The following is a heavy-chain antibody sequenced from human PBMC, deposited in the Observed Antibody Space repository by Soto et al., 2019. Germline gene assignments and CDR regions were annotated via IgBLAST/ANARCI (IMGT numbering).Heavy chain of an antibody. D-gene: IGHD6-6*01. V-gene: IGHV5-51*03. CDR1: GYSFTSYW. Sequence: EVQLVQSGAEVKKPGESLKISCKGSGYSFTSYWIGWVRQMPGKGLEWMGILYPGDSDTRYSPSFQGQVTISADKSISTAYLQWSSLKASDTAMYYCARLGLEQLDPQGLWFDPWGQGTLVTVSS. CDR2: LYPGDSDT. J-gene: IGHJ5*02. CDR3: ARLGLEQLDPQGLWFDP.